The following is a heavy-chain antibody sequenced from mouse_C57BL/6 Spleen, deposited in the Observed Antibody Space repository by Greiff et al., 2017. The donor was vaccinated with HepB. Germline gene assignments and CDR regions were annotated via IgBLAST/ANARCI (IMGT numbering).Heavy chain of an antibody. V-gene: IGHV5-4*03. Sequence: DVKLVESGGGLVKPGGSLKLSCAASGFTFSSYAMSWVRQTPEKRLEWVATISDGGSYTYYPDNVKGRFTISRDNAKNNLYLQMSHLKSEDTAMYYCARAGGLRRYFDVWGTGTTVTVSS. J-gene: IGHJ1*03. CDR2: ISDGGSYT. CDR3: ARAGGLRRYFDV. D-gene: IGHD2-4*01. CDR1: GFTFSSYA.